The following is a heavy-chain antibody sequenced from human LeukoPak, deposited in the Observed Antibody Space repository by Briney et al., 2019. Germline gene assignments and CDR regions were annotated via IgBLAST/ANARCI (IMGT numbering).Heavy chain of an antibody. CDR3: ARGGYCSSTSCYIRWPFDP. J-gene: IGHJ5*02. Sequence: SETLSLTYDVSSGSINSSSYYWGWIRQPPGKGLEWIGSIYNGGSTSYNPSLESRVTISVDTSKKQFSLKLSSVTAADTAVYYCARGGYCSSTSCYIRWPFDPWGQGTLVTVSS. CDR1: SGSINSSSYY. CDR2: IYNGGST. V-gene: IGHV4-39*07. D-gene: IGHD2-2*02.